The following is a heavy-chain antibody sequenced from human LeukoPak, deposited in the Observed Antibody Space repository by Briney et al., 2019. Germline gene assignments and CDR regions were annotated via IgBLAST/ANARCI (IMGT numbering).Heavy chain of an antibody. Sequence: SETLSLTCAVYGGSFSDNYWSWIRQPPGKGLEWIGEINHSGSTTNYNPSLKSRVTISVDTSTKQFSLKLSSVTAADTAVYYCAKVTVGVGPSYWGQGTLVTVSP. D-gene: IGHD3-3*01. J-gene: IGHJ4*02. CDR2: INHSGSTT. V-gene: IGHV4-34*01. CDR3: AKVTVGVGPSY. CDR1: GGSFSDNY.